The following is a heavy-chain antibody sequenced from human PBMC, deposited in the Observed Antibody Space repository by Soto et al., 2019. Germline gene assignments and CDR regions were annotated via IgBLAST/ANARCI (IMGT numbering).Heavy chain of an antibody. J-gene: IGHJ6*03. CDR3: ASNIRKWDYYYYMDV. Sequence: SETLSLTCTVSGGSISSYYWSWIRQPPGKGLEWIGYIYYSGSTNYNPSLKSRVTISVDTSKNQFSLKLSSVTAADTAVYYCASNIRKWDYYYYMDVWGKGTTVTVSS. V-gene: IGHV4-59*01. CDR1: GGSISSYY. D-gene: IGHD2-8*01. CDR2: IYYSGST.